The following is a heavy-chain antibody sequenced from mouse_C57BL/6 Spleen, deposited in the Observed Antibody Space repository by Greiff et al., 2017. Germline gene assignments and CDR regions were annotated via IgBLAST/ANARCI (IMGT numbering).Heavy chain of an antibody. CDR2: IDPEDGDT. CDR3: TTLISYYYGSSGDY. J-gene: IGHJ2*01. Sequence: EVKLMESGAELVRPGASVKLSCTASGFNIKDYYMHWVKQRPEQGLEWIGRIDPEDGDTEYAPKFPGKATMTADTSSNTAYLQLSSLTSEDTAVYYCTTLISYYYGSSGDYWGQGTTLTVSS. V-gene: IGHV14-1*01. D-gene: IGHD1-1*01. CDR1: GFNIKDYY.